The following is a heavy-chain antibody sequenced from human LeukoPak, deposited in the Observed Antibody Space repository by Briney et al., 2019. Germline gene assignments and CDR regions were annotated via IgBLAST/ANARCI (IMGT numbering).Heavy chain of an antibody. CDR2: ISYDGSNK. CDR3: ARDLDFWSGYGDY. CDR1: GFTFSSYA. J-gene: IGHJ4*02. Sequence: GGSLRLSCAASGFTFSSYAMHWVRQAPGKGLEWVAVISYDGSNKYYGDSVKGRFTISRDNSKNTLYLQMSSLRAEDTAVYYYARDLDFWSGYGDYWGQGTLVTVSS. D-gene: IGHD3-3*01. V-gene: IGHV3-30-3*01.